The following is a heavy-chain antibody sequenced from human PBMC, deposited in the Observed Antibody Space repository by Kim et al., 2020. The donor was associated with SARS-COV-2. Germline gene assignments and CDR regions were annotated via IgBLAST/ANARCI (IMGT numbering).Heavy chain of an antibody. Sequence: SETLSLTCAVYGGSFSGYYWSWIRQPPGKGLEWIGEINHSGSTNYNPSLKSRVTISVDTSKNQFSLKLSSVTAADTAVYYCARGREPPQPVAGMDVWGQGTTVTVSS. D-gene: IGHD1-26*01. CDR1: GGSFSGYY. V-gene: IGHV4-34*01. J-gene: IGHJ6*02. CDR3: ARGREPPQPVAGMDV. CDR2: INHSGST.